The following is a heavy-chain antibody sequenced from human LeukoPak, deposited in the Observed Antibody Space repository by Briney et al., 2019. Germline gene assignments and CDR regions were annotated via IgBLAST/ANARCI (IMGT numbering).Heavy chain of an antibody. J-gene: IGHJ6*03. V-gene: IGHV3-30*02. CDR3: ASHPPTDYYYMDV. Sequence: GGSLRLSCAASGFTFSSYGMHWVRQAPGKGLEWVAFIRYDGSNKYYADSVKGRFTISRDNSKNTLYLQMNSLRAEDTAVYYCASHPPTDYYYMDVWGKGTTVTVSS. CDR2: IRYDGSNK. CDR1: GFTFSSYG.